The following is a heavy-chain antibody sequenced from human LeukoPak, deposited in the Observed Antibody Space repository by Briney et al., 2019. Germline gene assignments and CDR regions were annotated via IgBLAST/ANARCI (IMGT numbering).Heavy chain of an antibody. CDR2: IWYDGSNK. V-gene: IGHV3-30*02. CDR1: GFTFRNYG. Sequence: GGSLRLSCAASGFTFRNYGMHWVRQAPGKGLEWVALIWYDGSNKYYTDSVKGRFTISRDNSKNMLYLQMNSLRAEDTAVYYCATLRSDSSGWYYFDYWGQGTLVTVSS. CDR3: ATLRSDSSGWYYFDY. D-gene: IGHD6-19*01. J-gene: IGHJ4*02.